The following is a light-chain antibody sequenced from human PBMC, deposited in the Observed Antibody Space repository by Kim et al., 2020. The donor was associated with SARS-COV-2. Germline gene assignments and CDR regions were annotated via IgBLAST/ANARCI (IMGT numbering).Light chain of an antibody. CDR2: KVS. CDR1: QGLVHSDGNIY. J-gene: IGKJ2*01. CDR3: MQGTHWPPYT. V-gene: IGKV2-30*02. Sequence: DVVMTQSPLSLPVTLGQPASISCRSSQGLVHSDGNIYLNWFQQRPGQSPRRLIYKVSNRDSGVPDRFSGTGSGTDFTLKISRVEAEDVGIYYCMQGTHWPPYTFGQGTSWRS.